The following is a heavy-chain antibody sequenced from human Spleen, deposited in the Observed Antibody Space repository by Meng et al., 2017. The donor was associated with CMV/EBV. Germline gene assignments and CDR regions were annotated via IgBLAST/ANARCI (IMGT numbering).Heavy chain of an antibody. CDR3: ARGLPSWYRHFDY. J-gene: IGHJ4*02. V-gene: IGHV4-39*07. D-gene: IGHD6-13*01. Sequence: QLQLQESGPGLVKPSETLSLTCTVSGGPINSSSYYWGWIRQPPGKGLEWIGSIYYSGRTYYNPSLKSRVTISVDTSKNQFSLKLSSVTAADTAVYYCARGLPSWYRHFDYWGQGTLVTVSS. CDR1: GGPINSSSYY. CDR2: IYYSGRT.